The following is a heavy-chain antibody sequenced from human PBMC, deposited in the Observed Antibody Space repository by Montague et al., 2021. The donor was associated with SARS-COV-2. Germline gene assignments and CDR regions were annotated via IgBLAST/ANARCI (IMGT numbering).Heavy chain of an antibody. Sequence: SETLSLTCTVSGGSISSYYWCWIRQPPGKGLEWIGYIYYSGSTNYNPSLKSRVTISVDTSKNQFSLKLSSVTAADTAVYSCARVVGDYDFWSGQYYYYNYMDFWGKGTPVTVSS. CDR2: IYYSGST. CDR3: ARVVGDYDFWSGQYYYYNYMDF. J-gene: IGHJ6*03. V-gene: IGHV4-59*01. CDR1: GGSISSYY. D-gene: IGHD3-3*01.